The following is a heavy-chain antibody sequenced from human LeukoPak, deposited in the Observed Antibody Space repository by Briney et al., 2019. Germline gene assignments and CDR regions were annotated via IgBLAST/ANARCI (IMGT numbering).Heavy chain of an antibody. CDR1: GFTLSGYA. J-gene: IGHJ6*02. CDR2: INGDGGST. D-gene: IGHD3-10*01. Sequence: PGGSLRLSCVAPGFTLSGYAMTWVRQVPGKGLEWVSGINGDGGSTYYVDSVKGRFTISRDNSKNTLFLQMNSLRADDTAVYYCAYRYGSGPNYSYYYGMDVWGQGTTVSVSS. CDR3: AYRYGSGPNYSYYYGMDV. V-gene: IGHV3-23*01.